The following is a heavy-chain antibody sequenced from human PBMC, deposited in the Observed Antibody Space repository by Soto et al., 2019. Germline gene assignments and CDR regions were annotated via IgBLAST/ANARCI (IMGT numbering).Heavy chain of an antibody. V-gene: IGHV3-23*01. Sequence: EVQLLESGGGLVQPGGSLRLSCAASGFTFSSYAMSWVRQAPGKGLEWVSAISGSGGSTYYADSVKGRFTISRANSKNTLYLQMNSLRAEDTAVYYCASSRRAAQYYFDYWGQGTLVTVSS. J-gene: IGHJ4*02. CDR3: ASSRRAAQYYFDY. CDR2: ISGSGGST. D-gene: IGHD2-2*01. CDR1: GFTFSSYA.